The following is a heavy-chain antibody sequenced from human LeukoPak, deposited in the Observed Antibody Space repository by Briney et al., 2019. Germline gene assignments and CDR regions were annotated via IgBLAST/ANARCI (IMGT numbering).Heavy chain of an antibody. CDR3: AKAAAAPGFNF. CDR2: VSGSGDRM. J-gene: IGHJ4*02. D-gene: IGHD6-13*01. Sequence: GGSLRLSCAASGFTSSSYALNWVRQAPGKGLEWVATVSGSGDRMYHADSVKGRFTISRDNSKNTIYLQMNSLRAEDTALYYCAKAAAAPGFNFWGQGTLVTVSS. CDR1: GFTSSSYA. V-gene: IGHV3-23*01.